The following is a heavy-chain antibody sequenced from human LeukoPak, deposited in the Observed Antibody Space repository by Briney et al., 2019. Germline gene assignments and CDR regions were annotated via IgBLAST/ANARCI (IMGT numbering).Heavy chain of an antibody. D-gene: IGHD3-3*01. CDR1: GGSFSGYY. Sequence: KPSETLSLTCAVYGGSFSGYYWSWIRQPPGKGLEWIGEINHSGSTNYNPSLKSRVTISVDTSKNQFSLKLSSVTAADTAVYYCARGYYDFWSGYYTPYYYYYMDVWGKGAMVTVSS. V-gene: IGHV4-34*01. CDR2: INHSGST. CDR3: ARGYYDFWSGYYTPYYYYYMDV. J-gene: IGHJ6*03.